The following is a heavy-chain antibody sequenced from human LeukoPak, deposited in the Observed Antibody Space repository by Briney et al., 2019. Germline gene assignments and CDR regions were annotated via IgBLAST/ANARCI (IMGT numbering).Heavy chain of an antibody. CDR2: IRSKANSYAT. CDR1: GFTFSGST. D-gene: IGHD6-19*01. Sequence: GGSLKLSCAASGFTFSGSTIHWVRQASGKGLEWIGRIRSKANSYATAYAASVKGRFTISRDDAKNTAYLQMDSLKTEDTAVYYCTSPQADSGATYFRHWGQGTLVTVS. J-gene: IGHJ1*01. V-gene: IGHV3-73*01. CDR3: TSPQADSGATYFRH.